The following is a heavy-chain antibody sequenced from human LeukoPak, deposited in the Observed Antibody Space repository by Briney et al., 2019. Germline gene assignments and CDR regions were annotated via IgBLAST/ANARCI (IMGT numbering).Heavy chain of an antibody. D-gene: IGHD3-10*01. Sequence: GGSLRLSCAASGFTFSSYGMHWVRQAPGKGLEWVAVISYDVGKKYYADSVKGRFTISRDNSKNTAYLQMDSLKTEDTAVYYCTGNYYGSGSYADFDYWGQGTLVTVSS. CDR1: GFTFSSYG. CDR2: ISYDVGKK. J-gene: IGHJ4*02. V-gene: IGHV3-30*03. CDR3: TGNYYGSGSYADFDY.